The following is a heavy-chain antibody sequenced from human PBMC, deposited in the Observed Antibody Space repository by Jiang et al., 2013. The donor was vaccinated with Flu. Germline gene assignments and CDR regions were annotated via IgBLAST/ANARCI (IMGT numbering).Heavy chain of an antibody. Sequence: SRGLEWLGRTYYRSKWYNDYAVSVKSRITINPDTSKNQFSLQLSSVTPEDTAVYYCARDQRVANDAFDIWGPRDNGHRLF. CDR2: TYYRSKWYN. CDR3: ARDQRVANDAFDI. J-gene: IGHJ3*02. V-gene: IGHV6-1*01. D-gene: IGHD3-3*01.